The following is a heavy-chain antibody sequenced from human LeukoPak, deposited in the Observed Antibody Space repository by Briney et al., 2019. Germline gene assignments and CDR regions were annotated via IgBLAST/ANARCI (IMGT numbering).Heavy chain of an antibody. V-gene: IGHV3-30*02. Sequence: GGSLRLSCAASGFIFSSYGMHWVRQAPGKGLEWVAFIRYDGSNKYYADSVKGRFTISRDNSKNTLYLQMNSLRAEDTAVYYCAKDGGAGNYYYYYYMDVWGKGTTVTISS. CDR1: GFIFSSYG. CDR3: AKDGGAGNYYYYYYMDV. J-gene: IGHJ6*03. D-gene: IGHD3-16*01. CDR2: IRYDGSNK.